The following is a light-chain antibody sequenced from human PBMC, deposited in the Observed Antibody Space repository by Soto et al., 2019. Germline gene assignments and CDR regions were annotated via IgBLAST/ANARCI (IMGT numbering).Light chain of an antibody. CDR1: QILLHSDGKTY. J-gene: IGKJ1*01. V-gene: IGKV2-28*01. CDR3: MQALQTLWT. Sequence: DIVMTQTPLSLSFTPGQPASISCKSSQILLHSDGKTYLYWYLQKPGQSPQLLIYLGSNRASGVPDRFSGSGSGTDFTLKISRVEAEDVGVYYCMQALQTLWTFGQGTKVDIK. CDR2: LGS.